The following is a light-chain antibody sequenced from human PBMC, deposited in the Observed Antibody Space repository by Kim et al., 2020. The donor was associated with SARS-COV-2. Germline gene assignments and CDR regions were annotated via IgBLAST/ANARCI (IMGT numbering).Light chain of an antibody. CDR2: CAS. V-gene: IGKV4-1*01. Sequence: ATIECKSSKSLVYISNSKNYLCWYQQKPGQPPKLLIYCASTRQSGVPDRFSSSGSGTDFTLTINSLQAEDVAVYYCQQYNSTPWTFGQGTKVDIK. J-gene: IGKJ1*01. CDR1: KSLVYISNSKNY. CDR3: QQYNSTPWT.